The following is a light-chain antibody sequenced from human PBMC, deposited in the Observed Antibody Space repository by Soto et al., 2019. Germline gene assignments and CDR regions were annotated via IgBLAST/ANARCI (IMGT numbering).Light chain of an antibody. V-gene: IGKV1-5*03. CDR2: RAS. CDR1: QSISDW. J-gene: IGKJ1*01. CDR3: QQYNGYSRA. Sequence: DIQMTQSPSTLSASIGDRVTITCRASQSISDWLAWYQQKPGKAPKPLIYRASNLESGVPSRFSGSGSGTEFTLTISSLQPDDFATYYCQQYNGYSRAFGQGTKVEIK.